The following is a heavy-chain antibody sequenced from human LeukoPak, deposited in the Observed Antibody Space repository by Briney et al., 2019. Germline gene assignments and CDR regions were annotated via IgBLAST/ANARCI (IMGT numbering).Heavy chain of an antibody. D-gene: IGHD3-3*01. J-gene: IGHJ4*02. CDR3: AKDQRMGGYYDFWSGPHAFDY. CDR1: GFTFSSYA. CDR2: ISGSGGST. V-gene: IGHV3-23*01. Sequence: GGSLRLSCAAYGFTFSSYAMSWVRQAPGKGLEWVSAISGSGGSTYYADSVKGRFTISRDNSKNTLYLQMNSLRAEDTAVYYCAKDQRMGGYYDFWSGPHAFDYWGQGTLVTVSS.